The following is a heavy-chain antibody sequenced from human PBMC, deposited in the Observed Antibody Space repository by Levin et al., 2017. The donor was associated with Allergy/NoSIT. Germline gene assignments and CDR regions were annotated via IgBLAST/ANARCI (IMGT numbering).Heavy chain of an antibody. CDR2: VSYDGENR. J-gene: IGHJ4*02. CDR3: VRGVTGSTLDY. CDR1: GFTFNNYA. D-gene: IGHD1-7*01. Sequence: QTGGSLRLSCSASGFTFNNYAIHWVRQAPGKGLEWVSLVSYDGENRYYADSVMGRFTISRDISKTTVYLHMNRLTTDDTAIYYCVRGVTGSTLDYWGQGTLVSVSS. V-gene: IGHV3-30*04.